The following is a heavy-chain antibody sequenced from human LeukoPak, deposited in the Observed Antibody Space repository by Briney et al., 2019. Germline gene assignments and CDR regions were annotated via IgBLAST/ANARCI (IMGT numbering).Heavy chain of an antibody. V-gene: IGHV3-48*02. D-gene: IGHD6-19*01. CDR3: ASAQGGAVNY. J-gene: IGHJ4*02. Sequence: DSVKGRFTISRDNAKNSLYLQMNSLRDEDTAVYYCASAQGGAVNYWGQGTLVTVSS.